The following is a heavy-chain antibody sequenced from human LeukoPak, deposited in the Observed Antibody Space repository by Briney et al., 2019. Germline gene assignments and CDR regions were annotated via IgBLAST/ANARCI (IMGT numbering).Heavy chain of an antibody. D-gene: IGHD6-19*01. V-gene: IGHV4-38-2*01. CDR1: GYSISSGYY. J-gene: IGHJ4*02. CDR3: ARVGQWSPFDY. Sequence: SETLSFTCAVSGYSISSGYYWGWIRQPPGKGLGWIGSIYHSGSTYYNPSLKSRVTISVDTSKNQFSLKLSSVTAADTAVYYCARVGQWSPFDYWGQGTLVTVSS. CDR2: IYHSGST.